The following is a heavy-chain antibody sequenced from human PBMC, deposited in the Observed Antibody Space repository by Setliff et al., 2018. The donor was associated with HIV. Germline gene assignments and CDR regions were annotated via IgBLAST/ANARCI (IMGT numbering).Heavy chain of an antibody. CDR2: IIPIIGIT. J-gene: IGHJ5*02. V-gene: IGHV1-69*10. D-gene: IGHD3-16*01. CDR3: AKDRGRGNWLDP. Sequence: GASVKVSCKASGGTFSSYAISWVRQAPGQGLEWMGGIIPIIGITNQAQKFQGRVTITADKSTNTASMELSSLRSEDTAVYYCAKDRGRGNWLDPWGQGTLVTAPQ. CDR1: GGTFSSYA.